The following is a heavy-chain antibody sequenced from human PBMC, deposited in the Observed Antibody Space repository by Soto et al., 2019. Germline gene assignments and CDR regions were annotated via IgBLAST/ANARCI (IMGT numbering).Heavy chain of an antibody. Sequence: GASVKVSCKASGGTFSSYTISWVRQAPGQGLEWMGWISAYNGNTNYAQKLQGRVTMTTDTSTSTAYMELRSLRSDDTAVYYCARIGYYDFWSGYYRGWFDPWGQGTLVTVSS. V-gene: IGHV1-18*01. CDR3: ARIGYYDFWSGYYRGWFDP. CDR2: ISAYNGNT. CDR1: GGTFSSYT. J-gene: IGHJ5*02. D-gene: IGHD3-3*01.